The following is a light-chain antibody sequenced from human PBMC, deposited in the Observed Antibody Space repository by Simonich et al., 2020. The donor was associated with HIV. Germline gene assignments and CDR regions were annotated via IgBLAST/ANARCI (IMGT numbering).Light chain of an antibody. CDR1: ESVTTIY. V-gene: IGKV3D-20*01. Sequence: EIVLTQSPGTLSLSPGERATLSCRASESVTTIYLAWYTQQPGLAPRLVIYDAYIRATGIPDRFSGSGSGTDFTLTISRLEPEDFAVYYCQQYGSSPRTFGGGTKVEIK. J-gene: IGKJ4*01. CDR3: QQYGSSPRT. CDR2: DAY.